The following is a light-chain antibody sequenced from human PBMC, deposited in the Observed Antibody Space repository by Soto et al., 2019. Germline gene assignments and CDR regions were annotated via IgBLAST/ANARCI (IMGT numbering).Light chain of an antibody. CDR3: SVYTRTSTYV. CDR2: DVS. Sequence: QSVLTQPASVSGSPGQSIAISCTGSSSDIGIYKYVSWYQQHPGKVPKLIIYDVSNRPSGVPDRFSGSRSGNTASLTISGLQAEDEGDYYCSVYTRTSTYVFGTGTKVTVL. J-gene: IGLJ1*01. V-gene: IGLV2-14*03. CDR1: SSDIGIYKY.